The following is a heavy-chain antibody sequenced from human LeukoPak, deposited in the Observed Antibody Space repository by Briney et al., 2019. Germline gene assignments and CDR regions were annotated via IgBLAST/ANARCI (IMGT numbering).Heavy chain of an antibody. J-gene: IGHJ6*03. CDR1: GFTFSSYA. Sequence: GGSLRLSCAASGFTFSSYAMSWVRQAPGKGLEWVGRIKSKTDGGTTDYAAPVKGRFTISRDDSKNTLYLQMNSLKTEDTAVYYCTTSSGWPPYYYYMDVWGKGTTVTVSS. CDR2: IKSKTDGGTT. V-gene: IGHV3-15*01. CDR3: TTSSGWPPYYYYMDV. D-gene: IGHD6-19*01.